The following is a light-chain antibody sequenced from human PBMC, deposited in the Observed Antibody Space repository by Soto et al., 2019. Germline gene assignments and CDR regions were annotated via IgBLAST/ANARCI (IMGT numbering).Light chain of an antibody. CDR1: SSDVGGYNY. CDR3: SSYTRSNTGV. CDR2: DVS. V-gene: IGLV2-14*03. Sequence: QSALTQPASVSGSPGQSITISCTGTSSDVGGYNYVSWYQQHPGKAPKLMIYDVSNRPSGVSYRFSGSKSGNTASLTISGLQTEDEADYYCSSYTRSNTGVFGGGTKLTAL. J-gene: IGLJ3*02.